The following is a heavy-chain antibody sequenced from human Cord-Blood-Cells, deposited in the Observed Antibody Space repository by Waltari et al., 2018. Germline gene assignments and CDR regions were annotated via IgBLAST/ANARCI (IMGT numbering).Heavy chain of an antibody. CDR3: ARRPIYYDSSGYYFDY. D-gene: IGHD3-22*01. V-gene: IGHV5-51*01. Sequence: EVQLVQSGAEVKKPGESLKISCKGSGYSFTRYWIGWVRQMPGKGLEWMGIIYPGDSDTRYSPSFQGQVTISADKSISTAYLQWSSLKASDTAMYYCARRPIYYDSSGYYFDYWGQGTLVTVSS. J-gene: IGHJ4*02. CDR2: IYPGDSDT. CDR1: GYSFTRYW.